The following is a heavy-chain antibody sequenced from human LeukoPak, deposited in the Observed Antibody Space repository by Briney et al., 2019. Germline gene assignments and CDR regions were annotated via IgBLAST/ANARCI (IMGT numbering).Heavy chain of an antibody. CDR2: IYYSGST. CDR1: GGSISSGDYY. D-gene: IGHD2-21*02. Sequence: SETLSLTCTVSGGSISSGDYYWSWIRQPPGKGLEWIGYIYYSGSTNYNPSLKSRVTISVDTSKNQFSLKLSSVTAADTAVYYCARGPPYIVVVTAIGFFDSWGQGTLVTVSS. J-gene: IGHJ4*02. V-gene: IGHV4-30-4*01. CDR3: ARGPPYIVVVTAIGFFDS.